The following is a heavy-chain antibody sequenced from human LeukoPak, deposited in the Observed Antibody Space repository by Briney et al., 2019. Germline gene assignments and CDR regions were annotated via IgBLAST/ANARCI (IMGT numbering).Heavy chain of an antibody. D-gene: IGHD3-10*02. CDR2: INPNSGGT. Sequence: GASVKVSCKASGYTFTGYYMHWVRQAPGQGLEWMGWINPNSGGTNYAQKFQGRVTITRDMSTSTAYMELSRLRSDDTAVYYCARDPPVRGVIYGDYWGQGTLVTVSS. J-gene: IGHJ4*02. V-gene: IGHV1-2*02. CDR1: GYTFTGYY. CDR3: ARDPPVRGVIYGDY.